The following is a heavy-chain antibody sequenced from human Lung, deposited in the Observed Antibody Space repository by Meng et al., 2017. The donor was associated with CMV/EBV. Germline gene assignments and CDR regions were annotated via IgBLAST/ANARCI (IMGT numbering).Heavy chain of an antibody. CDR3: AKDMIAATGVGYGYYSYGMDV. J-gene: IGHJ6*02. CDR2: TSWNHGNI. V-gene: IGHV3-9*01. CDR1: GFTFDDYA. Sequence: SCVASGFTFDDYAMHWVRQAPGKGLEWVSGTSWNHGNIAYADSVKGRFTISRDNRKNSLYLQMNSLRPEDTAVYSCAKDMIAATGVGYGYYSYGMDVXGQGXTVTVSS. D-gene: IGHD2-2*03.